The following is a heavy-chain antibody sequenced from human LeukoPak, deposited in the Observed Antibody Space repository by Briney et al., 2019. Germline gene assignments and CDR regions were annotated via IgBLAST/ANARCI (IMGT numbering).Heavy chain of an antibody. V-gene: IGHV1-58*02. J-gene: IGHJ4*02. D-gene: IGHD6-13*01. Sequence: SVKVSCKASGLTFITSAMQWVRQTRGQGLEWIGWTVLGSGDTNYAQSLKERVTITRDMSTSTAYMELSSLRSEDTAMYYCAAGFSNHGYIYWGQGTLVTVSS. CDR3: AAGFSNHGYIY. CDR1: GLTFITSA. CDR2: TVLGSGDT.